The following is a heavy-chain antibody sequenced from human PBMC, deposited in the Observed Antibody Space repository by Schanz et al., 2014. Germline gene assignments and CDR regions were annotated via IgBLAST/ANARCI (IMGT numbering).Heavy chain of an antibody. J-gene: IGHJ6*02. CDR2: FHHEDGDT. V-gene: IGHV1-24*01. CDR3: ATETSRTWFYNGVDV. Sequence: QVQLLQSGSEVKKPGASVKVSCEISGYTVSALAMHWVRQAPGKGLEWLGGFHHEDGDTVYAQKFQGRVIMTEDTSTDTAYVELSRLTSEDTGVYYCATETSRTWFYNGVDVWGRGTTVTVSS. CDR1: GYTVSALA. D-gene: IGHD2-2*01.